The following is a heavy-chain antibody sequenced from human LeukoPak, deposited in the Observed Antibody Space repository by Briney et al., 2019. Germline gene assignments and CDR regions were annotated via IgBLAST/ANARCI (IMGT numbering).Heavy chain of an antibody. J-gene: IGHJ6*02. D-gene: IGHD2-15*01. CDR2: INPNSGGT. CDR1: GYTFTGYY. V-gene: IGHV1-2*04. Sequence: ASVKVSCKASGYTFTGYYMHWVRQAPGQGLEWMGWINPNSGGTNYAQKFQGWVTMTRDTSINTAYMELSRLRSDDTAVYYCARVTQAQEGYGMDVWGQGTTVTVSS. CDR3: ARVTQAQEGYGMDV.